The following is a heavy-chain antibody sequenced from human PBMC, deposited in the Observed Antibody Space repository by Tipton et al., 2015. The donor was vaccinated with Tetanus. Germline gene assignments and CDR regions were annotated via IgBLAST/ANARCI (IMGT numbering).Heavy chain of an antibody. J-gene: IGHJ3*02. CDR2: INPDSGGT. V-gene: IGHV1-2*02. D-gene: IGHD1-14*01. Sequence: QSGAEVKKPGASVKVSCKAAGYTFTGNYLQWVRQAPGQGLEWMGWINPDSGGTNSAQKFQGRVTMTRDTSISTAYMELSRLRSDDTGVYFCVQDADMWGVRKVFDIWGRGTMVTVSS. CDR1: GYTFTGNY. CDR3: VQDADMWGVRKVFDI.